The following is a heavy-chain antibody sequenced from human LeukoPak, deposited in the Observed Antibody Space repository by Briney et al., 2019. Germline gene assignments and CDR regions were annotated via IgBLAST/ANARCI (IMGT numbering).Heavy chain of an antibody. CDR2: IYYSGST. D-gene: IGHD6-19*01. J-gene: IGHJ3*02. CDR1: GGSISSYY. CDR3: ARATRGWYHGRDAFDI. V-gene: IGHV4-59*01. Sequence: SETLSLTCTVSGGSISSYYWSWIRQPPGKGLEWIGYIYYSGSTNYNPSLKSRVTISVDASKNQFSLKLSSVTAADTAVYYCARATRGWYHGRDAFDIWGQGTMVTVSS.